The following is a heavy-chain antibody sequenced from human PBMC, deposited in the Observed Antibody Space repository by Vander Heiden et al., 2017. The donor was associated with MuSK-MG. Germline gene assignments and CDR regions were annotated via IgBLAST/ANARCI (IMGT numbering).Heavy chain of an antibody. V-gene: IGHV4-38-2*02. D-gene: IGHD6-19*01. Sequence: QVQLQESGPGLVKPSETLSLTCAVSGYSISSGYYWGWIRQPPGKGLEWIGSIYHSGSTYYNPSLKSRVTISVDTSKNQFSLKLSSVTAADTAVYYCARERQWLVLRSRIWFDPWGEGTLVNVSS. J-gene: IGHJ5*02. CDR2: IYHSGST. CDR3: ARERQWLVLRSRIWFDP. CDR1: GYSISSGYY.